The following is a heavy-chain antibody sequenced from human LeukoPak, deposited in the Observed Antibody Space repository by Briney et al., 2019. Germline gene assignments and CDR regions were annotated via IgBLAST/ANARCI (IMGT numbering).Heavy chain of an antibody. V-gene: IGHV3-21*01. CDR3: ARAPYYYGSGNSNYYFDY. J-gene: IGHJ4*02. CDR2: ISGSGGST. Sequence: PGGSLRLSCAASGFTFSSYGMHWVRQAPGKGLEWVSAISGSGGSTYYADSVKGRFTISRDNAKNSLYLQMNSLRAEDTAVYYCARAPYYYGSGNSNYYFDYWGQGTLVTVSS. CDR1: GFTFSSYG. D-gene: IGHD3-10*01.